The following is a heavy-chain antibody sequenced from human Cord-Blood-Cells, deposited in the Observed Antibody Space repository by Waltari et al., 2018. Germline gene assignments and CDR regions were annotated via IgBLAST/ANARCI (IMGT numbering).Heavy chain of an antibody. D-gene: IGHD3-9*01. J-gene: IGHJ4*02. CDR3: ASSLYYDILTGYYRDY. CDR1: GGSFSVYY. V-gene: IGHV4-34*01. CDR2: INHSGST. Sequence: QVQLQQWGAGLLKPSETLSLTCAVYGGSFSVYYWSWIRQPPGKGLEWIGEINHSGSTNYNPSLKSRVTISVDTSKNQFSLKLSSVTAADTAVYYCASSLYYDILTGYYRDYWGQGTLVTVSS.